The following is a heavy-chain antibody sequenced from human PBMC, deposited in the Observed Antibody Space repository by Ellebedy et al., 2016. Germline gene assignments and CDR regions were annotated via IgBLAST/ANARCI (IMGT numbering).Heavy chain of an antibody. CDR1: GGSISGSY. CDR2: VYFSGST. V-gene: IGHV4-59*01. Sequence: GSLRLSCTVSGGSISGSYWGWIRQPPRKGLEWIGYVYFSGSTNYNPSLKSRVTIAVDTSKNQFSLILSSVTAADTAVYYCARVSRYFEYWGQGTLVTVSS. CDR3: ARVSRYFEY. J-gene: IGHJ4*02.